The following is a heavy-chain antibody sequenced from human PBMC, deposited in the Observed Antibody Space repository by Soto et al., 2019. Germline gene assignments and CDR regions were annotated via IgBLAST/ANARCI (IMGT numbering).Heavy chain of an antibody. CDR2: IIPIFGTA. CDR3: ARYYDILTGTSRSYYYYGMDV. CDR1: GGTFSSYS. V-gene: IGHV1-69*13. Sequence: SVKVSCKASGGTFSSYSISWVRQAPGQGLEWMGGIIPIFGTANYAQKFQGRVTITADESTSTAYMELSSLRSEDTAVYYCARYYDILTGTSRSYYYYGMDVWGQGTTVTVS. D-gene: IGHD3-9*01. J-gene: IGHJ6*02.